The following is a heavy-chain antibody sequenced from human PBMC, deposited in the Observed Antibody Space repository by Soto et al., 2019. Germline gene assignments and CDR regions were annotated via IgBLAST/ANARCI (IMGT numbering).Heavy chain of an antibody. J-gene: IGHJ5*02. CDR2: IYYSGST. D-gene: IGHD3-22*01. Sequence: SETLSLTCTVSGGSISSGDYYWSWIRQPPGKGLEWIGYIYYSGSTYYNPSLKSRVTISVDTSKNQFSLKLSSVTAADTAVYYCARGGHYYDSSGYYIYAWFDPWGQGTLVTVSS. CDR1: GGSISSGDYY. CDR3: ARGGHYYDSSGYYIYAWFDP. V-gene: IGHV4-30-4*01.